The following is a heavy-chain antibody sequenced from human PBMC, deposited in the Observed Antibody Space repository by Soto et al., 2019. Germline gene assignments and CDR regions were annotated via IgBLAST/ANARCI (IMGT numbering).Heavy chain of an antibody. J-gene: IGHJ6*02. CDR1: GFSLSTSGVG. CDR3: AHRDGVYSSSWPLGMDV. D-gene: IGHD6-13*01. Sequence: GSGPTLVNPTQTLTLTCTFSGFSLSTSGVGVGWIRQPPGKALEWLALIYWDDDKRYSPSLKSRLTITKDTSKNQVVLTMTNMDPVDTATYYCAHRDGVYSSSWPLGMDVWGQGTTVTVSS. CDR2: IYWDDDK. V-gene: IGHV2-5*02.